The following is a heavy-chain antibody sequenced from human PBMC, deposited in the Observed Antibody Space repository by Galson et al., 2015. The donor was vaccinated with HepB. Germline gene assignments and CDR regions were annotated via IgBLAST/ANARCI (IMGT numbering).Heavy chain of an antibody. CDR3: ARDGAPLDILTGYFPFDY. D-gene: IGHD3-9*01. J-gene: IGHJ4*02. V-gene: IGHV3-48*01. Sequence: SLRLSCAASGFTFSSYSMNWVRQAPGKGLEWVSYISSSSSTIYYADSVKGRFTISRDNAKNSLYLQMNSLRAEDTAVYYCARDGAPLDILTGYFPFDYWGQGTLVTVSS. CDR2: ISSSSSTI. CDR1: GFTFSSYS.